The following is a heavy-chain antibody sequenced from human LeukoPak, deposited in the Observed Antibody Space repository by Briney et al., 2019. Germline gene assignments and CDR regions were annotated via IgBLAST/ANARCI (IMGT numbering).Heavy chain of an antibody. CDR2: VWFDGSST. J-gene: IGHJ4*02. CDR1: GFSFSSHA. CDR3: AKDGDSYDRSGAFDY. V-gene: IGHV3-33*03. Sequence: GGSLRLSCAASGFSFSSHAMHWVRQAPGKGLEWVAVVWFDGSSTSYGDSVRGRFNISRDDSKNTVFLQMNSLRAEDTAVYYCAKDGDSYDRSGAFDYWGQGTLVTVS. D-gene: IGHD3-22*01.